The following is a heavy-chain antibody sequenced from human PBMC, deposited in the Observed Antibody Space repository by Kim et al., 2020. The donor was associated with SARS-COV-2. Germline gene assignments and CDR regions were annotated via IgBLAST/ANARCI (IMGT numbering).Heavy chain of an antibody. J-gene: IGHJ5*02. D-gene: IGHD2-2*02. CDR3: ARFTAAITYNWFDP. CDR1: GYTFTSYD. Sequence: ASVKVSCKASGYTFTSYDINWVRQATGQGLEWMGWMNPNSGNTGYAQKFQGGVTMTRNTSISTAYMELSSLRSEDTAVYYCARFTAAITYNWFDPWGQGTLVTVSS. CDR2: MNPNSGNT. V-gene: IGHV1-8*01.